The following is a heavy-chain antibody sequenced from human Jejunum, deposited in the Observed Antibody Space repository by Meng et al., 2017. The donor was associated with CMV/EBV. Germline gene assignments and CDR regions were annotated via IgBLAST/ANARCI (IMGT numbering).Heavy chain of an antibody. D-gene: IGHD2-8*02. J-gene: IGHJ4*02. CDR1: GFTCSGAG. CDR3: TPGGGGVGD. Sequence: EVQLVDSGGVGGQPGGTLRLSWVASGFTCSGAGLSWVRQAPGKGLEWVGFIKRKVDGETTDYAAPVKGRFTILRDDSENTLYLQMNSLKIEDTAVYYCTPGGGGVGDWGQGTLVTVSS. V-gene: IGHV3-15*01. CDR2: IKRKVDGETT.